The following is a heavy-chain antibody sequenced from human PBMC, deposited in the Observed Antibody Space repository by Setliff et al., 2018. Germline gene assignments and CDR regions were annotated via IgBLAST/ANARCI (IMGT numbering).Heavy chain of an antibody. CDR1: GYSFTSYW. CDR2: MYPGDSDT. Sequence: LGESLKISCKGSGYSFTSYWNGWVRPMPGKGLEWMGIMYPGDSDTRYSPSFQGQVTISADKSISTAYLQWSSLKASDTAMYYCARRAKGFGELLSHFDYWGQGTLVTVSS. V-gene: IGHV5-51*01. D-gene: IGHD3-10*01. CDR3: ARRAKGFGELLSHFDY. J-gene: IGHJ4*02.